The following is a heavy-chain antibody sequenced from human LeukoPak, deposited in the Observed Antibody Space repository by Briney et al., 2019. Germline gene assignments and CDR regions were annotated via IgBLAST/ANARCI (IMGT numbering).Heavy chain of an antibody. V-gene: IGHV3-21*01. D-gene: IGHD3-10*01. CDR3: ASVRVAGTGY. Sequence: PGGTQRLSGAASGFTFSSYIMNWVRQAPGKGLEWVASISSSSSYIYYADSVKGRFTISRDNAKNSLYLQMNSLRAEDTAVYYCASVRVAGTGYWGQGTLVTVSS. J-gene: IGHJ4*02. CDR1: GFTFSSYI. CDR2: ISSSSSYI.